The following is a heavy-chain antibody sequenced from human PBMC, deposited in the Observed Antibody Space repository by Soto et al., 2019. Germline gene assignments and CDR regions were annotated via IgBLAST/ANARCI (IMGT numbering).Heavy chain of an antibody. Sequence: SVKVSCKASGSTFSTYIINWVRRAPGQGLEWMGRIIPIVGIANYAQRFQGRVTMTRDTSISTAYMELSSLRSEDTAIYYCARTMGGIAAAGNDYWGQGTLVTVSS. J-gene: IGHJ4*02. CDR3: ARTMGGIAAAGNDY. V-gene: IGHV1-69*02. CDR2: IIPIVGIA. CDR1: GSTFSTYI. D-gene: IGHD6-13*01.